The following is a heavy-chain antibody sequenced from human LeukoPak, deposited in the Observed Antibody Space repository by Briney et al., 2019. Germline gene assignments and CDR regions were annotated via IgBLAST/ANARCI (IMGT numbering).Heavy chain of an antibody. Sequence: PGGSLRLSCAAAGFTFSSYGMHWVRQAPGKGLEWVAVIWYDGSNKYYADSVKGRFTISRDNSKNTLYLQMNSLRAEDTAVYYCARAGPELNGGYMDVWGKGTTVTVSS. J-gene: IGHJ6*03. CDR1: GFTFSSYG. D-gene: IGHD7-27*01. CDR3: ARAGPELNGGYMDV. CDR2: IWYDGSNK. V-gene: IGHV3-33*01.